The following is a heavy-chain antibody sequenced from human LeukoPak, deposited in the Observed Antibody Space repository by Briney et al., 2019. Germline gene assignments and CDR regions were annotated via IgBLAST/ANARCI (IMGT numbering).Heavy chain of an antibody. D-gene: IGHD3-22*01. Sequence: PGGSLRLSCAASGFTVSSNYISWVRQAPGKGVEWVSVIYSGGSTYYADSVKGRFTISRENSKNTLYLQMNSLRAEDTAVYYCARERASSGYDYWGQGTLVSVCS. J-gene: IGHJ4*02. CDR2: IYSGGST. CDR3: ARERASSGYDY. V-gene: IGHV3-53*01. CDR1: GFTVSSNY.